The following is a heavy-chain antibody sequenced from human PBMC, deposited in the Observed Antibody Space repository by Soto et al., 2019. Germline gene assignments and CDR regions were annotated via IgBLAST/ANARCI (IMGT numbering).Heavy chain of an antibody. CDR3: ARAAPYSSGWYNYYYYMDV. D-gene: IGHD6-19*01. CDR1: GYTFTNYG. CDR2: ISAYNGNT. V-gene: IGHV1-18*01. Sequence: ASVKVSCKASGYTFTNYGISWVRQAPGQRLEWMGWISAYNGNTNYAQKLQGRVTMTTDTSTSTAYMELRSLRSDDTAVYYCARAAPYSSGWYNYYYYMDVWGKGTTVTVS. J-gene: IGHJ6*03.